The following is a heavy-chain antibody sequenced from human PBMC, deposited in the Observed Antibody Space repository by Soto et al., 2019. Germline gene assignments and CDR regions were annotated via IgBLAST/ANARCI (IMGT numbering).Heavy chain of an antibody. D-gene: IGHD2-2*01. J-gene: IGHJ5*02. CDR2: IYHSGST. Sequence: SETLSLTCAVSGGSISSGGYSWTWIRQPPGKGLEWIGYIYHSGSTYYNPSLKSRVTISVDRSKNQFSLKLNSVTAADTAVYYCARVPDRWGQGTLVTVSS. CDR3: ARVPDR. V-gene: IGHV4-30-2*01. CDR1: GGSISSGGYS.